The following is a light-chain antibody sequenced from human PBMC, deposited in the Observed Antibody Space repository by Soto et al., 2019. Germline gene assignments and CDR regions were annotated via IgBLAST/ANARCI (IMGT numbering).Light chain of an antibody. V-gene: IGLV1-40*01. CDR1: SSNIGAGYD. CDR3: QSYDSGLSGSV. CDR2: TNG. J-gene: IGLJ3*02. Sequence: QSVLTQPPSVSGAPGQRVTISCTGTSSNIGAGYDVNWYQHLPGAAPKLLIYTNGNRPSGVPDRFSGSKSGTSASLAITGIQAEDEADYYCQSYDSGLSGSVFGGGTKVTVL.